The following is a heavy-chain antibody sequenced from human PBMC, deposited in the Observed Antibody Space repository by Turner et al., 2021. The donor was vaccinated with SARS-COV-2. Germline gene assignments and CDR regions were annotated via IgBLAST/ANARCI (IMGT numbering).Heavy chain of an antibody. Sequence: QVQVVQSGSEVKQPGASVQVSCKVYENTLTKSAMHWMRQSPGKGLEWMGGFDFENGETMNAQGFQGRLTLTADTSTNTAYMEMSSLRSEDTAIYYCAKLGVTESLLIIDAFDRWGQGTWVTVSS. J-gene: IGHJ3*01. D-gene: IGHD3-9*01. V-gene: IGHV1-24*01. CDR2: FDFENGET. CDR3: AKLGVTESLLIIDAFDR. CDR1: ENTLTKSA.